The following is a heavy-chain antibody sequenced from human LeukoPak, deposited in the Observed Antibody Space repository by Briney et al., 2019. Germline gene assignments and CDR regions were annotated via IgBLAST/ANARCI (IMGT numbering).Heavy chain of an antibody. CDR2: INHSGST. CDR3: AVGDAGFDY. V-gene: IGHV4-34*01. Sequence: SETLSLTCAVYGGSFSGYYWSWIRQPPGKGLEWIGEINHSGSTNYNSSLKSRVTISVDTSKNQFSLKLSSVTAADTAVYYCAVGDAGFDYWGQGTLVTVSS. J-gene: IGHJ4*02. CDR1: GGSFSGYY.